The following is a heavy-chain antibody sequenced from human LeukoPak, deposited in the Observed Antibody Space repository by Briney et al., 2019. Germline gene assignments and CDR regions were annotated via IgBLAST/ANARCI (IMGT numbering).Heavy chain of an antibody. CDR1: GFTFSTSV. CDR3: AKESDTFDI. V-gene: IGHV3-30*18. CDR2: LSDEGGIR. J-gene: IGHJ3*02. Sequence: GRSLRLSWSTSGFTFSTSVTQSVSQAPGKGLEWLAFLSDEGGIRHYADSVTGRFTISRDNSKSTLYLLMNSLRAEDTAVYYCAKESDTFDIWGQGTMVTVSS. D-gene: IGHD2-21*02.